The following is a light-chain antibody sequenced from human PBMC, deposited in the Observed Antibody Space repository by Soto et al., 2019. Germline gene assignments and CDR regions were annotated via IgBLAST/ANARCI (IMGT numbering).Light chain of an antibody. Sequence: EIVTSQYPATLSVSPGERATLSCRASQSVGSNLAWYQQKPGQAPRLLIYGASTRVTGIPARFSGSGSGTEFTLTISSLQSEDFAVYHCQQYYNWWTFGQGTKVDI. V-gene: IGKV3-15*01. CDR3: QQYYNWWT. CDR2: GAS. J-gene: IGKJ1*01. CDR1: QSVGSN.